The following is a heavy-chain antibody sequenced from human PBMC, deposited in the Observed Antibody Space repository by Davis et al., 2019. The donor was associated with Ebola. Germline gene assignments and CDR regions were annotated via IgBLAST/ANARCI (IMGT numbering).Heavy chain of an antibody. V-gene: IGHV4-39*01. Sequence: SETLSLACTVSGASISSSSYYWVWIRQPPGKGLEWIGSIYYSGSTYYNPSLKSRVTISVDTSKNQLSLKLNSVTAADTAVYYCARQDFWSGYSDYWGQGTLVTVSS. D-gene: IGHD3-3*01. CDR2: IYYSGST. CDR3: ARQDFWSGYSDY. CDR1: GASISSSSYY. J-gene: IGHJ4*02.